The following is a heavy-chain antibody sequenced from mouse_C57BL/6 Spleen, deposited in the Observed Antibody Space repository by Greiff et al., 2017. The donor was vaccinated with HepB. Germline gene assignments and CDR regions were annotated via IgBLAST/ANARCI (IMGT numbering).Heavy chain of an antibody. CDR2: IRNKANGYTT. Sequence: EVKVEESGGGLVQPGGSLSLSCAASGFTFTDYYMSWVRQPPGKALEWLGFIRNKANGYTTEYSASVKGRFTISRDNSQSILYLQMNALRAEDSATYYCARSFNDGYYYAMDYWGQGTSVTVSS. CDR3: ARSFNDGYYYAMDY. D-gene: IGHD2-3*01. V-gene: IGHV7-3*01. J-gene: IGHJ4*01. CDR1: GFTFTDYY.